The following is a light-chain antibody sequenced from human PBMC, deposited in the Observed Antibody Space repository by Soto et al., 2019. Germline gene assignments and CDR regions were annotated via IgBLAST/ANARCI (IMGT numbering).Light chain of an antibody. V-gene: IGLV1-40*01. Sequence: QSVLTQPPSVSGAPGQRLTISCTGSSSNIGAGYDVHWYQQLPGTAPKLLLYGNSNRPSGVPDRFSGSKSGTSASRAITGLQAEDEADYYCQSYDSSLNGGVFGGGTKLTVL. CDR1: SSNIGAGYD. CDR2: GNS. J-gene: IGLJ3*02. CDR3: QSYDSSLNGGV.